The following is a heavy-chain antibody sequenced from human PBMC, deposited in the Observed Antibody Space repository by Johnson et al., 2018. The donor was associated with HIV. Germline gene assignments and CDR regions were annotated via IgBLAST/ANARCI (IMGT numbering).Heavy chain of an antibody. V-gene: IGHV3-74*02. CDR1: GFTFSSYW. D-gene: IGHD5-12*01. Sequence: VQLVESGGGLVQPGGSLRLSCAASGFTFSSYWMHWVRQAPGKGLVWVSRINSDGSSTNYADSMRGRFTISRDNAKNSLYLQMNSLRAEDTAVYYCASGDDDVFWGQGTMVTVSS. CDR2: INSDGSST. CDR3: ASGDDDVF. J-gene: IGHJ3*01.